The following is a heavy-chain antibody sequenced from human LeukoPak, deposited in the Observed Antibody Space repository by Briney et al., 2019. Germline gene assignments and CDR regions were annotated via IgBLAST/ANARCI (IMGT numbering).Heavy chain of an antibody. CDR3: ARDGSSGWYGGDFDY. CDR1: GFTFDDYG. CDR2: INWNGGST. D-gene: IGHD6-13*01. V-gene: IGHV3-20*04. Sequence: GGSLRLSCAASGFTFDDYGMSWVRQAPGKGLEWLSGINWNGGSTGYADSVKGRFTISRDNAKNSLYLQMNSLRAEDTALYYCARDGSSGWYGGDFDYWGQGTLVTVSS. J-gene: IGHJ4*02.